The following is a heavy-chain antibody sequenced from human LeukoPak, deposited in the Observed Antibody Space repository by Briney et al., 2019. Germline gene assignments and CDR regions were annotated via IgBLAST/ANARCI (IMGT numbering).Heavy chain of an antibody. Sequence: PWGSLRLSCAASGFTVSSNYMSWVRQAPGKGLEWVSVIYSGGSTYYADSVKGRFTISRDNSKNTLYLQMNSLRAEDTAVYYCARAQYYGSGSFYFDYWGQGTLVTVSS. D-gene: IGHD3-10*01. J-gene: IGHJ4*02. CDR3: ARAQYYGSGSFYFDY. V-gene: IGHV3-53*01. CDR1: GFTVSSNY. CDR2: IYSGGST.